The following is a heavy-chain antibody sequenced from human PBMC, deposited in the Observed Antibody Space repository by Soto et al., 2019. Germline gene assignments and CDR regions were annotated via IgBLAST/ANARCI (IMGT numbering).Heavy chain of an antibody. CDR3: AKEGGSGSYGSRYYYGMDV. Sequence: GGSLRLSCAASGFTFSSYCMHWVRQAPGKGLEWVAVISYDGSNKYYADSVKGRFTISRDNSKNTLYLQMNSLRAEDTAVYYCAKEGGSGSYGSRYYYGMDVWGQGTTVTVSS. V-gene: IGHV3-30*18. J-gene: IGHJ6*02. D-gene: IGHD1-26*01. CDR1: GFTFSSYC. CDR2: ISYDGSNK.